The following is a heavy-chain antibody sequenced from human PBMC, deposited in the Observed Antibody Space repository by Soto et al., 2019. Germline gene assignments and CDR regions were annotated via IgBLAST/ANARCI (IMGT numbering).Heavy chain of an antibody. D-gene: IGHD2-21*01. CDR3: ARDLMSSDGYNEPAREFDY. Sequence: LRLSCAASGFTFSSYAMHWVRQAPGKGLEWVAVISYDGSNKYYADSVKGRFTISRDNSKNTLYLQMNSLRAEDTAVYYCARDLMSSDGYNEPAREFDYWGQGTLVTVSS. J-gene: IGHJ4*02. CDR1: GFTFSSYA. V-gene: IGHV3-30-3*01. CDR2: ISYDGSNK.